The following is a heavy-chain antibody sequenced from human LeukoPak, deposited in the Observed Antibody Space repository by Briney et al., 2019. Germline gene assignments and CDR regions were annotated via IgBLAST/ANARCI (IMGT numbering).Heavy chain of an antibody. CDR2: IRYDGSNK. D-gene: IGHD6-25*01. V-gene: IGHV3-30*02. Sequence: GGSLSLSCAASGFTFSSYGMHWVRQAPGKGLEWVAFIRYDGSNKYYADSVKGRFTISRDNSKNTLYLQMNSLRAEDTAVYYCAKDMAATLDYWGQGTLVTVSS. CDR3: AKDMAATLDY. CDR1: GFTFSSYG. J-gene: IGHJ4*02.